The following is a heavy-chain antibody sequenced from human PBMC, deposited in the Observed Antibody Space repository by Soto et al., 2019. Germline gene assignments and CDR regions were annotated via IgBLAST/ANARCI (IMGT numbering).Heavy chain of an antibody. V-gene: IGHV3-48*03. CDR1: GFTLSPYH. D-gene: IGHD4-17*01. J-gene: IGHJ6*02. Sequence: EVQLVESGGGLVQPGGSLRLSCAASGFTLSPYHMDWVRQAPGQGLEWVAYINAGSSTIHYADSVRGRFTISRDNAKNSLYLQMDSLRAEDTAVYYCARDGSTETTNFHYAMDVWGQGTTVTVSS. CDR2: INAGSSTI. CDR3: ARDGSTETTNFHYAMDV.